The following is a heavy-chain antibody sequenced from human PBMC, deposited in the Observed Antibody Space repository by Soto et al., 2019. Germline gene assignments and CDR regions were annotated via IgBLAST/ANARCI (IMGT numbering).Heavy chain of an antibody. CDR1: GGSISSSSYY. CDR2: IYYTGTS. Sequence: PSETLSLTCAVSGGSISSSSYYWDWIRHPPGKGLEWIGTIYYTGTSNYNPSLKSRVTISVDTSKNQFSLNLSSVTAADTAVYYCTRHAIGVVVPAAIRNWGQGSLVTVSS. J-gene: IGHJ4*02. CDR3: TRHAIGVVVPAAIRN. D-gene: IGHD2-15*01. V-gene: IGHV4-39*01.